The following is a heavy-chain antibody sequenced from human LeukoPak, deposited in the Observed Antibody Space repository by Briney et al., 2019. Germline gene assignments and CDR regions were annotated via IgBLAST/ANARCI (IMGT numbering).Heavy chain of an antibody. V-gene: IGHV1-69*13. Sequence: GASVKVSCKASGGAFINYAMNWVRQAPGQGLEWMGGILPVLGTPTYAQKFQGRVTIKADESTTTAYMDLSGLRSEDTAMYYCARWTHGSGPGFFVHWGQGTLVTVSS. D-gene: IGHD3-10*01. CDR2: ILPVLGTP. CDR1: GGAFINYA. J-gene: IGHJ1*01. CDR3: ARWTHGSGPGFFVH.